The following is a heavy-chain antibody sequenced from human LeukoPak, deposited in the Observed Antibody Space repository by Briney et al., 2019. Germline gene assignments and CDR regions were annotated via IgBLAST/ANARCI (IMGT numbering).Heavy chain of an antibody. J-gene: IGHJ4*02. D-gene: IGHD3-22*01. CDR3: AKDSEYYYDSSGYSDY. V-gene: IGHV3-23*01. CDR1: GFTFSSYA. CDR2: ISGSGGST. Sequence: GGSLRLSCAASGFTFSSYAMSWVRQAPGKGLEWVSAISGSGGSTYYADSVKGRFTISRDNSKNTLYLQMNSLRAEDTAVYYCAKDSEYYYDSSGYSDYWGQGTLVTVSS.